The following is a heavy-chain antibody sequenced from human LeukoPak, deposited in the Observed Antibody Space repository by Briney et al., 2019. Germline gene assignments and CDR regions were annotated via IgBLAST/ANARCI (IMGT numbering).Heavy chain of an antibody. V-gene: IGHV3-7*01. Sequence: PGGSLRLSCAASGFPFNVQTMSWVRQAPGKGLDRVASKREDGREIYYVDSAKGRFTISRDNPKNSLYLQMNFLRAEDTAVYYCARGGATRGRFENWGQGTLVTVSS. CDR2: KREDGREI. CDR3: ARGGATRGRFEN. D-gene: IGHD1-26*01. CDR1: GFPFNVQT. J-gene: IGHJ4*02.